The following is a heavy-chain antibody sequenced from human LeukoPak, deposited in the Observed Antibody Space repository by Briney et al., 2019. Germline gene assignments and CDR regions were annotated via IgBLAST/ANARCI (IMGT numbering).Heavy chain of an antibody. D-gene: IGHD2-2*01. Sequence: GGSLRLSCAASGLTFSSYEMNWVRQAPGKGLEWVSYISSSGSTIYYADSVKGRFTISRDNAKNSLYLQMNSLRAEDTAVYYCARGETIVVVPATLPVDPWGQGTLVTVSS. V-gene: IGHV3-48*03. CDR3: ARGETIVVVPATLPVDP. CDR2: ISSSGSTI. J-gene: IGHJ5*02. CDR1: GLTFSSYE.